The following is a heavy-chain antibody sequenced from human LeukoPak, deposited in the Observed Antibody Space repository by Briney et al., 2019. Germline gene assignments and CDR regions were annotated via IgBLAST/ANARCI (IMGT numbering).Heavy chain of an antibody. CDR1: GVSISSYY. J-gene: IGHJ4*02. D-gene: IGHD4-17*01. V-gene: IGHV4-59*01. Sequence: KASETLSLTCTVSGVSISSYYWSWIRQPPGKGLEWIGYIYYSGSTNYNPSLKSRVTISVDTSKNQFSPKLSSVTAADTAVYYCARVNYGDYWRSFDYWGQGTLVTVSS. CDR3: ARVNYGDYWRSFDY. CDR2: IYYSGST.